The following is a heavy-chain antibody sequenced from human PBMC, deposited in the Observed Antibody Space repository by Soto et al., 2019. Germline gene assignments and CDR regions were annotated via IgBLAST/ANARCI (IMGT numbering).Heavy chain of an antibody. Sequence: EVQLVESGGGLIQPGGSLRLSCAASGFTVSSNYMSWVRQAPGKGLEWVSVLYSGGDTYYADSVKGRFTISRDNSKNTLFLQMNSLRVEDTAVYYCAREAHSGDDAYPRNRWFDPWGQGTLVTVSS. D-gene: IGHD5-12*01. CDR2: LYSGGDT. CDR3: AREAHSGDDAYPRNRWFDP. V-gene: IGHV3-53*01. CDR1: GFTVSSNY. J-gene: IGHJ5*02.